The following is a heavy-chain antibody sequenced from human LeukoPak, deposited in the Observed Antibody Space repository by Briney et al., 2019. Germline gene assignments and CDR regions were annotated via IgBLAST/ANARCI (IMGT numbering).Heavy chain of an antibody. D-gene: IGHD3-16*01. CDR2: IKEDGSEK. V-gene: IGHV3-7*01. J-gene: IGHJ6*02. Sequence: PGGSLTLSCAASGLTFSETCMSWVRQAPGQGLEWVAAIKEDGSEKDYVDSVKGRFTISRDNAKNSLYLQMNSLRAEDTAVYYCATYTHWVAGDVWGQGTTVSVSS. CDR3: ATYTHWVAGDV. CDR1: GLTFSETC.